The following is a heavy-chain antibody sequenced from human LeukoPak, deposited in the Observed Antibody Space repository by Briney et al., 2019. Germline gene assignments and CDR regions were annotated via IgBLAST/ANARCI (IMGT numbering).Heavy chain of an antibody. CDR2: INHSGST. Sequence: PSETLSLTCAVYGGSFSGYYWSWIRQPPGKGLEWIGEINHSGSTNYNPSLKSRVTISVDTSKNQFSLKLNSVTAADTAVYYCAREGLPWDYVWGSYRPFDYWGQGTLVTVSS. D-gene: IGHD3-16*02. J-gene: IGHJ4*02. CDR1: GGSFSGYY. V-gene: IGHV4-34*01. CDR3: AREGLPWDYVWGSYRPFDY.